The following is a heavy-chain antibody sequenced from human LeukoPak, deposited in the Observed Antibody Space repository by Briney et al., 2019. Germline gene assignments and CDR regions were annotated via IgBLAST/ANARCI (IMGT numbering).Heavy chain of an antibody. CDR2: ISGSGATT. Sequence: GGSLRLSCAASGFTFSSYVMNWDRQAPGKGLEWVSGISGSGATTYNADSVKGRFTISRDNSKNTLYLQMNSLRAEDTAIYYCAKGGDLVATIAFYWGQGTLVTVSS. J-gene: IGHJ4*02. D-gene: IGHD5-12*01. CDR3: AKGGDLVATIAFY. V-gene: IGHV3-23*01. CDR1: GFTFSSYV.